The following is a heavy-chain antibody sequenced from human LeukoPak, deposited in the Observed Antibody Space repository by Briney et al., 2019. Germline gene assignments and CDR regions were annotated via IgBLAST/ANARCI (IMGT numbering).Heavy chain of an antibody. J-gene: IGHJ6*02. Sequence: GESLKISCKGSGYSFTSYWIGWVRQMPGKGLEWMGIIYPGDSDTRYSPSFQGQVTISADKSISTAYLQWSSLKASDTAMYYRARLAAAASSSYYYGMDVWGQGTTVTVSS. CDR2: IYPGDSDT. CDR3: ARLAAAASSSYYYGMDV. D-gene: IGHD6-13*01. CDR1: GYSFTSYW. V-gene: IGHV5-51*01.